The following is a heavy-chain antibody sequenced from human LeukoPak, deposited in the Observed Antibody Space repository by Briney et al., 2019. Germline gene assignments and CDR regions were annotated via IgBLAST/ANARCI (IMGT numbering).Heavy chain of an antibody. V-gene: IGHV4-34*01. CDR3: ARHAPGDFWSGYYPYYFDY. J-gene: IGHJ4*02. D-gene: IGHD3-3*01. CDR2: INHSGST. CDR1: GGSFSGYY. Sequence: SETLSLTCAVYGGSFSGYYWSWIRQPPGKGLEWIGEINHSGSTNYNPSLKSRVTISVDTSKNQFSLKLSSVTAADTAVYYCARHAPGDFWSGYYPYYFDYWGQGTLVTVSS.